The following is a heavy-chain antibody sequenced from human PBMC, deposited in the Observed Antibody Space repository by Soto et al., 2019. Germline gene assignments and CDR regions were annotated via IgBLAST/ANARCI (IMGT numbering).Heavy chain of an antibody. D-gene: IGHD2-2*02. CDR1: GFTFSNAW. CDR2: IKSKTDGGTT. J-gene: IGHJ4*02. Sequence: GGSLRLSCAASGFTFSNAWMSWVRQAPGKGLEWVGRIKSKTDGGTTDYAAPVKGRFTISRDDSKNTLYLQMNSLKTEDTAVYYCTTGRTHCSSTSCYNYYFDYWGQGTLVTVS. V-gene: IGHV3-15*01. CDR3: TTGRTHCSSTSCYNYYFDY.